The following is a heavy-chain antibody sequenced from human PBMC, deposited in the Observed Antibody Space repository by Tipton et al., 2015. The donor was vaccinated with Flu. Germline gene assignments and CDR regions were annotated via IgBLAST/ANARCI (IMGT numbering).Heavy chain of an antibody. J-gene: IGHJ4*02. CDR2: IKSKTDSGTR. CDR1: GLTFSEAW. V-gene: IGHV3-15*01. CDR3: TAGVGATDHDY. Sequence: SLRLSCVASGLTFSEAWMSWVRQAPGKGLEWVGRIKSKTDSGTRDFAAPVKGRFSISRDDSKNTLYLQMNSLKIEDTAVYYCTAGVGATDHDYWGQGTLDTVSS. D-gene: IGHD1-26*01.